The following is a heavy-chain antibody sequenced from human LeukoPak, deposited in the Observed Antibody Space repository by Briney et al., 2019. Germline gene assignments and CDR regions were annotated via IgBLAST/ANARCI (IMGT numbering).Heavy chain of an antibody. Sequence: PSQTLSLTCTVSGGSISSYYWSWIRQPAGKGLEWIVRIYTSGSTNYTPSLKSRVTMSVDTSKNQFSLKLSSVTAADTAVYYCARRDSSGYYVYWGQGALVIVAS. D-gene: IGHD3-22*01. V-gene: IGHV4-4*07. CDR3: ARRDSSGYYVY. J-gene: IGHJ4*02. CDR2: IYTSGST. CDR1: GGSISSYY.